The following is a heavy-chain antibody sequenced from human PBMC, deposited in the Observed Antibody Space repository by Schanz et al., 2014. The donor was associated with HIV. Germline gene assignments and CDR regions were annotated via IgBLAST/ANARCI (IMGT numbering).Heavy chain of an antibody. D-gene: IGHD3-10*01. CDR1: GFIVSSNY. CDR3: AGAITMVRGVNPGY. J-gene: IGHJ4*02. V-gene: IGHV3-53*01. Sequence: EVQLMESGGGLIQPGGSLRLSCAASGFIVSSNYMSWVRQAPGKGLEWVSVIYSGGSAYYADSVKGRFTISRDNSKNTLYLQMNSLRAEDTAVYYCAGAITMVRGVNPGYWGQGTLVTVSS. CDR2: IYSGGSA.